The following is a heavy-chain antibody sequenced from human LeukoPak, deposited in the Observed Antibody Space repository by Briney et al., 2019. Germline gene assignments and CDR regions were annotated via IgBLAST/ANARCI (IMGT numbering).Heavy chain of an antibody. CDR1: GGTFSSYA. Sequence: ASVKVSCKASGGTFSSYAISWVRQAPGQGLEWMGWISAYNGNTNYAQKLQGRVTMTTDTSTSTAYMELRSLRSDDTAVYYCASMSPSSPDWKMTTGPYWGQGTLVTVSS. V-gene: IGHV1-18*01. J-gene: IGHJ4*02. D-gene: IGHD4-11*01. CDR3: ASMSPSSPDWKMTTGPY. CDR2: ISAYNGNT.